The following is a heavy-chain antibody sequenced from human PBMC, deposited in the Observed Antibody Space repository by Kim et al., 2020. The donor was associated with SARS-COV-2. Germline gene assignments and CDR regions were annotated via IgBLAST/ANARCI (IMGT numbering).Heavy chain of an antibody. D-gene: IGHD6-19*01. V-gene: IGHV3-7*01. J-gene: IGHJ4*02. CDR1: GFTFSAYW. CDR3: ANGGWLDY. CDR2: IKKDGGEK. Sequence: GGSLRLSCAASGFTFSAYWMSWVRQAPGKGPEWVANIKKDGGEKYYVDSVEGRFTISRDNAKNSLYLQMNSLRVEDTAVYYCANGGWLDYWGQGTLVTVS.